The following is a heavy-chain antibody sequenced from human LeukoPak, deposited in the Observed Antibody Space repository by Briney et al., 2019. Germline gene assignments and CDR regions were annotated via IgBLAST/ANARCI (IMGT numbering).Heavy chain of an antibody. CDR2: ISGSGGST. Sequence: GGSLRLSCAASGFTFSSYAMSWVRQAPGKGLEWVSAISGSGGSTYYADSVGGRFTISRDNSKNTLYLQMNSLRAEDTAVYYCAKDTALTLGNGMDVWGQGTTVTVSS. CDR1: GFTFSSYA. CDR3: AKDTALTLGNGMDV. V-gene: IGHV3-23*01. J-gene: IGHJ6*02. D-gene: IGHD3-10*01.